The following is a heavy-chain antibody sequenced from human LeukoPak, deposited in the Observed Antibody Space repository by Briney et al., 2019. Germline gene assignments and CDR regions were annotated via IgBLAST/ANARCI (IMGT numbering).Heavy chain of an antibody. J-gene: IGHJ4*02. V-gene: IGHV3-23*01. Sequence: GGSLRLSCAASGFTFSDFAMSWVRQAPGKGLEWVSGMSASGSHTHSADFVKGRFTISRDNFKNTLYLQMSGLRVEDTAVYYCAKVRSGNNYYFDYWGQGTLVTVSS. D-gene: IGHD1/OR15-1a*01. CDR1: GFTFSDFA. CDR2: MSASGSHT. CDR3: AKVRSGNNYYFDY.